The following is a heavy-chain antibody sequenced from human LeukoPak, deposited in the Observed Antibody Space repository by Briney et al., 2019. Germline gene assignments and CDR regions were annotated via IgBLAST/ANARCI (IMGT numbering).Heavy chain of an antibody. V-gene: IGHV3-21*01. CDR1: GFTFTRYR. CDR3: TRDLDLYNDAFDI. Sequence: PGGSLRLSCTASGFTFTRYRMNWVRQATGKGLEWVSSIRSRSNEIYYADSVKGRFTISRDNAKNSVFLQINSLRAEDTAVYYCTRDLDLYNDAFDIWGQGTRVIVSS. D-gene: IGHD1-14*01. J-gene: IGHJ3*02. CDR2: IRSRSNEI.